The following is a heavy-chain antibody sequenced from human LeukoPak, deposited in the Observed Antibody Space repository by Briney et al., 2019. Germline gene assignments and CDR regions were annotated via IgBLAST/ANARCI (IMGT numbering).Heavy chain of an antibody. CDR1: GGSVSSGGYY. J-gene: IGHJ6*01. CDR3: ARTGDRYYYYYGMDV. D-gene: IGHD1-14*01. V-gene: IGHV4-31*03. Sequence: PAETLTLTCTVSGGSVSSGGYYWSRSRQDPGKGLEWIRYIYYSGSTYYNPSLKSRVTISVDTSKNQFSLKLSSVTAADTAVYYCARTGDRYYYYYGMDVWGQGTTVTVSS. CDR2: IYYSGST.